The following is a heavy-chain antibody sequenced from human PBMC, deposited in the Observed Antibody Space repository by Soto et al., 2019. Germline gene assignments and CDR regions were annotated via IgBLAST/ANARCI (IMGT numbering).Heavy chain of an antibody. CDR2: INAGNGNT. D-gene: IGHD3-22*01. J-gene: IGHJ4*02. CDR3: ARDPYDYDDTSGYYRH. CDR1: GYTFTSYA. V-gene: IGHV1-3*01. Sequence: ASVKVSCKASGYTFTSYAMHWVRQAPGQRLEWMGWINAGNGNTKYSQKFQGRVTITRDTSASTAYMELSSLRSEDTAVYYCARDPYDYDDTSGYYRHWGQGTLVTVSS.